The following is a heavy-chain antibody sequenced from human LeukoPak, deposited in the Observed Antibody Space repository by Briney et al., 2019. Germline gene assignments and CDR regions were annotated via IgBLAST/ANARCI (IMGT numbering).Heavy chain of an antibody. J-gene: IGHJ6*02. CDR2: INWNGGST. CDR3: AKARSGRFLEWLPIGDV. Sequence: GGSLRLSCAASGFTFDDYGMSWVRQAPGKRLEWVSGINWNGGSTGYADSVKGRFTISRDNAKNSLYLQMSSLRAEDTALYYCAKARSGRFLEWLPIGDVWGQGTTVTVSS. D-gene: IGHD3-3*01. CDR1: GFTFDDYG. V-gene: IGHV3-20*04.